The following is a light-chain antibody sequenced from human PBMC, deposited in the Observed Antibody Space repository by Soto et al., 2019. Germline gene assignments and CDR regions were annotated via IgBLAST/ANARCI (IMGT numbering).Light chain of an antibody. CDR2: AAS. J-gene: IGKJ1*01. CDR1: QSINQN. CDR3: QQSYSVPWT. Sequence: DIQMTQSPSSLSTSVGDRVTITCRASQSINQNFNWYQQKPGKAPKLLIYAASNLESGVPSRFSGSGSGTDFTLTISSLEPEDFATYYCQQSYSVPWTFGQGTKVEIK. V-gene: IGKV1-39*01.